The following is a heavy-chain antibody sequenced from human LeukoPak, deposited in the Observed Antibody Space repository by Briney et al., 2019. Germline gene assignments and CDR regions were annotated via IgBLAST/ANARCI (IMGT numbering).Heavy chain of an antibody. CDR1: GFTFSNYA. V-gene: IGHV3-23*01. D-gene: IGHD6-19*01. CDR2: ISGSGGST. CDR3: AKCGAVAGSSYYYYGMDV. Sequence: GGSLTLSCAASGFTFSNYAMSWVRQAPGKGLEWVSGISGSGGSTYYAESVKGRFTISRDNSQNTLYLQMNSLRAEDTAVYYCAKCGAVAGSSYYYYGMDVWGQGTTVTVSS. J-gene: IGHJ6*02.